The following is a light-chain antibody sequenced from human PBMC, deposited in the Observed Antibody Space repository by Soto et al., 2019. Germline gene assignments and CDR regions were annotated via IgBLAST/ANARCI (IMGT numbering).Light chain of an antibody. V-gene: IGLV2-14*01. Sequence: QSVLTQPASVSGSPGQSITISCTGTYSDVGGYNYVSWYQQHPGKVPQLIIYETTKRPSGVSNRFSGSKSGNTASLTISGLQAEDEAHYHCSSYTGDYTLMFAGGTKLTVL. CDR3: SSYTGDYTLM. CDR1: YSDVGGYNY. J-gene: IGLJ3*02. CDR2: ETT.